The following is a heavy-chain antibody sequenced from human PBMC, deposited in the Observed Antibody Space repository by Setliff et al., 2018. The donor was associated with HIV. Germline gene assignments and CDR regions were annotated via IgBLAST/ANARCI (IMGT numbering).Heavy chain of an antibody. CDR2: IRSKSIGGTT. V-gene: IGHV3-49*03. CDR3: TRDRRGSNSWGGYNGGFDY. CDR1: GFTFGDYA. J-gene: IGHJ4*02. Sequence: PGGSLRLSCTTSGFTFGDYAMNWFRQAPGKGLEWVGFIRSKSIGGTTDYGASVKGRLTISRDDSKTIAYLQMNSLTTEDTAVYFCTRDRRGSNSWGGYNGGFDYWGQGTLVTVSS. D-gene: IGHD5-12*01.